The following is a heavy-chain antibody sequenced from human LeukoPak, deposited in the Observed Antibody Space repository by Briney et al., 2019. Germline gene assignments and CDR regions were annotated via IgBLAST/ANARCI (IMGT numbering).Heavy chain of an antibody. CDR2: ISSSSSYI. CDR1: GFTFSSYS. CDR3: ARARSSVTMIAEH. Sequence: GGSLRLSCAASGFTFSSYSMNWVRQAPGKGLEWVSSISSSSSYIYYADSVKGRFTISRDNAKNSLYLQMNSLRAEDTAVYYCARARSSVTMIAEHWGQGTLVTVSS. V-gene: IGHV3-21*01. J-gene: IGHJ1*01. D-gene: IGHD3-22*01.